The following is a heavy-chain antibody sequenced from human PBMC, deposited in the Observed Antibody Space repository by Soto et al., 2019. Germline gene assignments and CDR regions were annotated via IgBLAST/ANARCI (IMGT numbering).Heavy chain of an antibody. J-gene: IGHJ6*02. CDR2: IFSNDEK. Sequence: QVTLKESGPVLVKPTETLTLTCTVSGFSLSNARMGVSWIRQPPGKALEWLAHIFSNDEKSYSTSLKSRLTIPQHTSKSQVVLTTTNMDPVDTATYYFARISADYYYGMDFWSQGTTVTVSS. CDR3: ARISADYYYGMDF. V-gene: IGHV2-26*01. CDR1: GFSLSNARMG.